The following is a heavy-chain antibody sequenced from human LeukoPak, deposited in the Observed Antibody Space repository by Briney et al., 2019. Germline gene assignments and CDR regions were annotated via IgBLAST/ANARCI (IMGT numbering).Heavy chain of an antibody. J-gene: IGHJ4*02. CDR1: GFTFSDYY. CDR3: ARDRGGRDGYNRFDY. Sequence: PGGSLRLSCAASGFTFSDYYMSWIRQAPGKGLEWVSYISSSSSYTNCADSVKGRFTISRDNAKNSLYLQMNSLRAEDTAVYYCARDRGGRDGYNRFDYWGQGTLVTVSS. D-gene: IGHD5-24*01. CDR2: ISSSSSYT. V-gene: IGHV3-11*05.